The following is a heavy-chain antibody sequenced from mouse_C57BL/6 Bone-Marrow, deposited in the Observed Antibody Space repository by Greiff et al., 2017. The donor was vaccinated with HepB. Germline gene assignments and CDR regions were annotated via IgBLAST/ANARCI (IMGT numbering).Heavy chain of an antibody. CDR1: GFTFSSYA. Sequence: EVHLVESGEGLVKPGGSLKLSCAASGFTFSSYAMSWVRQTPEKRLEWVAYISSGGDYIYYADTVKGRFTISRDNARNTLYLQMSSLKSEDTAMYYCTREATVPPWFAYWGQGTLVTVSA. CDR3: TREATVPPWFAY. V-gene: IGHV5-9-1*02. D-gene: IGHD1-1*01. CDR2: ISSGGDYI. J-gene: IGHJ3*01.